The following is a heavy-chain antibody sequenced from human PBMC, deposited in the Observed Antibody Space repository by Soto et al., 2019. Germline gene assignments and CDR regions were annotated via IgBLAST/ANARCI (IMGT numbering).Heavy chain of an antibody. CDR3: ARDRIVVVPAAIRGYYYGMDV. V-gene: IGHV4-30-4*01. Sequence: QVQLQESGPGLVKPSQTLSLTCTVSGGSISSGDYYWSWIRQPPGKGLEWIGDIYYSGSTYYNPSLKSRVTISVDTSKNQFSLKLSSVTAADTAVYYCARDRIVVVPAAIRGYYYGMDVWGQGTTVTVSS. CDR2: IYYSGST. J-gene: IGHJ6*02. CDR1: GGSISSGDYY. D-gene: IGHD2-2*02.